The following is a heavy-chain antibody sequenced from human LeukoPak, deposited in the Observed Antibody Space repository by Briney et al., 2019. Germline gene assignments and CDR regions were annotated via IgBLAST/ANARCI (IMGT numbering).Heavy chain of an antibody. D-gene: IGHD3-22*01. CDR1: GYTFTGYY. Sequence: VASVKVSCKASGYTFTGYYMHWVRQAPGQGLEWMGWINPNSGGTNYAQKFQGRVTMTRDTSISTAYMELSRLRSDDTAVYYCARDAYDSSGSDYWGQGTLVTVSS. CDR2: INPNSGGT. J-gene: IGHJ4*02. V-gene: IGHV1-2*02. CDR3: ARDAYDSSGSDY.